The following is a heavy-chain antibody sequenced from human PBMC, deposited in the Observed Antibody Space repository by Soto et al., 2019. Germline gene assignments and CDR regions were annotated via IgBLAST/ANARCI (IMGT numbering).Heavy chain of an antibody. Sequence: GGSLRLSCAASGFTFSSYGMHWVRQAPGKGLEWVAVISYDGSNKYYADSVKGRFTISRDNSKNTLYLQMNSLRAEDTAVYYCAKVEAGTRGTYYYYYYGMDVWGQGTTVTVSS. V-gene: IGHV3-30*18. CDR2: ISYDGSNK. J-gene: IGHJ6*02. D-gene: IGHD1-1*01. CDR3: AKVEAGTRGTYYYYYYGMDV. CDR1: GFTFSSYG.